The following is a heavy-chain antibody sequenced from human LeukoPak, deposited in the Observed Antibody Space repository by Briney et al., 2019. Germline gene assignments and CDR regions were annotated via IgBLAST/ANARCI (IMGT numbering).Heavy chain of an antibody. Sequence: GASVKVSCKTSVYSFTSYYMHWVRQAPGQGLEWMGIINPSGGSTSYPRKFQGRVTMTRDTSTSTAYMELSSLRSEDTAVYFCARDGVAGTYYFDYWGQGTLVTVSS. CDR1: VYSFTSYY. CDR3: ARDGVAGTYYFDY. CDR2: INPSGGST. D-gene: IGHD6-19*01. V-gene: IGHV1-46*01. J-gene: IGHJ4*02.